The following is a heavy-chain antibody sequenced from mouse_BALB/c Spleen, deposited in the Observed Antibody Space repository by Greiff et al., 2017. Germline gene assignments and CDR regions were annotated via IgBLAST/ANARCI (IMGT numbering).Heavy chain of an antibody. J-gene: IGHJ3*01. CDR1: GYTFTSYW. CDR3: TRSGDYAFAY. D-gene: IGHD2-4*01. CDR2: IYPGSGST. Sequence: LQQPGSELVRPGASVKLSCKASGYTFTSYWMHWVKQRHGQGLEWIGNIYPGSGSTNYDEKFKSKGTLTVDTSSSTAYMHLSSLTSEDSAVYYCTRSGDYAFAYWGQGTLVTVSA. V-gene: IGHV1S22*01.